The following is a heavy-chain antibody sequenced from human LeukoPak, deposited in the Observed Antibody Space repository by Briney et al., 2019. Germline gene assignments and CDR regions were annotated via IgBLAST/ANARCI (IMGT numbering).Heavy chain of an antibody. CDR3: ARDWYRSIAIDY. D-gene: IGHD6-6*01. V-gene: IGHV3-7*01. CDR1: GFIFSNYW. J-gene: IGHJ4*02. CDR2: IKQDGSET. Sequence: PGGSLRLSCATSGFIFSNYWMSWVRQAPGKGLEWVANIKQDGSETYYVDSVKGRFTISRDDAKNSLYLQMNSLRAEDTAVYYCARDWYRSIAIDYWGQGTLVTVSS.